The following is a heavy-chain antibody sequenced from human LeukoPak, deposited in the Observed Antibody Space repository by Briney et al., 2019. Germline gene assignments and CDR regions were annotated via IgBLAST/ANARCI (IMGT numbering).Heavy chain of an antibody. CDR2: INHSGST. Sequence: AQTLSPTCAVYDGSFSGYYWSWIRQPPRNGLEWIVEINHSGSTNYNPSLKSRVTISVDTSKNQFYLKMSSVTAADTAVYYCARLGYCSSTSCYIHYYGMDVWGQGTTVTVSS. D-gene: IGHD2-2*02. V-gene: IGHV4-34*01. J-gene: IGHJ6*02. CDR3: ARLGYCSSTSCYIHYYGMDV. CDR1: DGSFSGYY.